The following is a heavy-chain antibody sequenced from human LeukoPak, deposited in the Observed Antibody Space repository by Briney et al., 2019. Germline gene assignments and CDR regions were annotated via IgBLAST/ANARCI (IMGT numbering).Heavy chain of an antibody. CDR1: GGTFSSYA. J-gene: IGHJ5*02. CDR3: ASDQNPDYGGNSGWFDP. V-gene: IGHV1-69*04. D-gene: IGHD4-23*01. CDR2: IIPILGIA. Sequence: ASVKVSCKASGGTFSSYAISWVRQAPGQGREWMGRIIPILGIANYAQKFQGRGTITADKSTSTAYMALSSLRSEDTAVYYCASDQNPDYGGNSGWFDPWGQGTLVTVSS.